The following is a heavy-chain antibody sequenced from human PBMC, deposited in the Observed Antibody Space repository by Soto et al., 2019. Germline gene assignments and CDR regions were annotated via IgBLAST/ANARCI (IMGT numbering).Heavy chain of an antibody. V-gene: IGHV1-8*01. CDR2: MNPNSGNT. CDR1: GYTFTSYD. J-gene: IGHJ5*02. Sequence: QVQLVQSGAEMKKPGASVKVSCKASGYTFTSYDINWVRQATGQGLEWMGWMNPNSGNTGYAQKFQGRVTMTRNTSLSTAYMELSSLRSEDTAVYYCAIERAAAGSNWFDPWGQGTLVTVSS. D-gene: IGHD6-25*01. CDR3: AIERAAAGSNWFDP.